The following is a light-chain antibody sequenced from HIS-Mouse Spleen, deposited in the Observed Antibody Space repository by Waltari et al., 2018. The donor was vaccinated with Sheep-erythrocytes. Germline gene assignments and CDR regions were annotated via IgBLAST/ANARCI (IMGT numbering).Light chain of an antibody. V-gene: IGLV2-23*01. CDR3: CSYAGSSTPWV. J-gene: IGLJ3*02. CDR1: SRDVGSYNL. Sequence: QSALTQPASVSGSPGPSITISCTGPSRDVGSYNLVPLYQQHPGKAPKLMIYEGSKRPSGVSNRFSGSKSGNTASLTISGLQAEDEADYYCCSYAGSSTPWVFGGGTKLTVL. CDR2: EGS.